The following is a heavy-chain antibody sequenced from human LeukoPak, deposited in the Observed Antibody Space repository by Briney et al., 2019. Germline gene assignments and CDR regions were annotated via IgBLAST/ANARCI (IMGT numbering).Heavy chain of an antibody. CDR3: ARRGSSSSRVYYYYYMDV. V-gene: IGHV5-51*01. Sequence: GESLKISCKGSGYSFTSYWIGWVRQMPGKGLEWMGITYPGDSDTRYSPSFQGQVTISADKSICTAYLQWSSLKASDTAMYYCARRGSSSSRVYYYYYMDVWGKGTTVTVSS. CDR2: TYPGDSDT. D-gene: IGHD6-6*01. J-gene: IGHJ6*03. CDR1: GYSFTSYW.